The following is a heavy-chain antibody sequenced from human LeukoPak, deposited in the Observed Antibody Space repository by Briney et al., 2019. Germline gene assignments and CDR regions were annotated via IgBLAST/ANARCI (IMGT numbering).Heavy chain of an antibody. D-gene: IGHD6-6*01. Sequence: TGGSLRLSCAASGFAFSSYAMSWVRQAPGKGLEWVSVITGSGGGTYCADSVKGRFTISRDNSKNTLYLQMNSLRAEDTAAYYCARNGGVAAREYIDYWGQGTLVTVSS. CDR2: ITGSGGGT. CDR1: GFAFSSYA. J-gene: IGHJ4*02. CDR3: ARNGGVAAREYIDY. V-gene: IGHV3-23*01.